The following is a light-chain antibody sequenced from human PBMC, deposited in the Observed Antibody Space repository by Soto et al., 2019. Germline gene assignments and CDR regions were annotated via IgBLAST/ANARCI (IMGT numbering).Light chain of an antibody. J-gene: IGKJ1*01. CDR2: GAS. V-gene: IGKV3-15*01. CDR3: QLYNTWPRT. CDR1: QSVSSN. Sequence: EIVMTQSPATLSVSPGERATLSCRASQSVSSNLAWYQQKPGQAPRLLIYGASTRATGIPARFSGSGSGTEFTLTISSLQSEDFAVYYCQLYNTWPRTFGQGTKVEIK.